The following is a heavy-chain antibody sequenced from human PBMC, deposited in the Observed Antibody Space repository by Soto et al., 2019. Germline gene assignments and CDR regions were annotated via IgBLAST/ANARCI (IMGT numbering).Heavy chain of an antibody. J-gene: IGHJ4*02. CDR1: GGSISSTSFY. V-gene: IGHV4-39*01. CDR2: ISYTEST. D-gene: IGHD6-19*01. CDR3: ARLGAVTGIFDY. Sequence: SETLSLTCTVSGGSISSTSFYWNWIRQPPGKGLEWIGFISYTESTYYNPSLNSRVTISVDTSNNQFSLKLNSVTAADTAVYYCARLGAVTGIFDYWGQGTLVTVS.